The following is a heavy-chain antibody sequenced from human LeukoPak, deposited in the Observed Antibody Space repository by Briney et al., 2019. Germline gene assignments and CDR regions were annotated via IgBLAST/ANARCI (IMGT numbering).Heavy chain of an antibody. CDR3: ARWSGGSYLYFDY. CDR1: GGSISSSSYY. Sequence: SETLSLTCTVSGGSISSSSYYWGWIRQPPGKGLEWIGSIYYSGSTYYNPSLKRRVTISVDTSKNQFSLKLSSVTAADTAVYYCARWSGGSYLYFDYWGQGTLVTVSS. V-gene: IGHV4-39*01. J-gene: IGHJ4*02. D-gene: IGHD1-26*01. CDR2: IYYSGST.